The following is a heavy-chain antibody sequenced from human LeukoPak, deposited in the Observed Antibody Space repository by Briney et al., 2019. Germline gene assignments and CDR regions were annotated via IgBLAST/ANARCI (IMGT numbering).Heavy chain of an antibody. CDR1: GFTFSSYA. CDR3: AKDLYPYYDSSGYFTPFDY. Sequence: PGGSLRLSCAASGFTFSSYAMSWVRQAPGKGLEWVSGISGSGGSTYYADSVKGRFTISRDNSKNTLYLQLNSLRAEDTAVYSCAKDLYPYYDSSGYFTPFDYWGQGTLVTVSS. D-gene: IGHD3-22*01. V-gene: IGHV3-23*01. CDR2: ISGSGGST. J-gene: IGHJ4*02.